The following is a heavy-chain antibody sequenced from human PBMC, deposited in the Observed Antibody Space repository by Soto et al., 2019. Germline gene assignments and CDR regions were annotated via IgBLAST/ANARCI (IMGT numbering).Heavy chain of an antibody. CDR1: GGTFSSYT. CDR2: IIPILGIT. D-gene: IGHD2-2*01. J-gene: IGHJ4*02. V-gene: IGHV1-69*02. CDR3: ARLYCSSTSCYLSSG. Sequence: SVKVSCKASGGTFSSYTISWVRQAPGQGLEWMGRIIPILGITNYAQKFQGRVTITADKSTSTAYMELSSLRSEDTAVYYCARLYCSSTSCYLSSGWGQGTLVTVSS.